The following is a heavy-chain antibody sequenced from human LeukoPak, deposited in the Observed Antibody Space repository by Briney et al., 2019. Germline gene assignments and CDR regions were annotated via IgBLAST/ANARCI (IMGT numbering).Heavy chain of an antibody. D-gene: IGHD5-12*01. V-gene: IGHV4-30-4*01. CDR3: ARGVNAYEGCYFDY. CDR2: IYYSGST. CDR1: GGSISSGDYY. Sequence: SETLSLTCTVSGGSISSGDYYWSWIRQPPGKGLEWIGYIYYSGSTYYNPSLKSRVTISVDTSKNQFSLKLSSVTAADTAVYYCARGVNAYEGCYFDYWGQGTLVTVFS. J-gene: IGHJ4*02.